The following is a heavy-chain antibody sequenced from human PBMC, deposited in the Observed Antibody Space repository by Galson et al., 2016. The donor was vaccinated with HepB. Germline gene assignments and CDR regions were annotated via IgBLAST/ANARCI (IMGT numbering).Heavy chain of an antibody. D-gene: IGHD3-22*01. CDR3: ARGQHYSCSSGYYYGAQEGRFDC. CDR2: TYQRSKWFH. V-gene: IGHV6-1*01. J-gene: IGHJ4*02. Sequence: CAISGDSVSTNSAAWNWIRQSPSRGLEWLGRTYQRSKWFHDYAASVKSRITINPDTSKDQFSLQLSSVTPEDTAVYYCARGQHYSCSSGYYYGAQEGRFDCWGQGTLVTVSS. CDR1: GDSVSTNSAA.